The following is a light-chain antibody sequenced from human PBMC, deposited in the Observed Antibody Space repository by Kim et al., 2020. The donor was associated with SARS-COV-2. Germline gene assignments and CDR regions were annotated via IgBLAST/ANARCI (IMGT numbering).Light chain of an antibody. V-gene: IGKV1-8*01. CDR3: QQYYSYTWT. CDR1: QGISSY. CDR2: AAS. J-gene: IGKJ1*01. Sequence: ASTGDRVTIPCRASQGISSYLAWYQQKPGKAPKLLIYAASTLQSGVPSRFSGSGSGTDFTLTISCLQSEDFATYYCQQYYSYTWTFGQGTKVEIK.